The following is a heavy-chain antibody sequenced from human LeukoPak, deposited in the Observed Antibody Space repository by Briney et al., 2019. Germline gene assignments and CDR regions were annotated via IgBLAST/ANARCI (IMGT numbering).Heavy chain of an antibody. CDR1: GYTFTSYG. D-gene: IGHD2-21*02. Sequence: ASVKVSCKASGYTFTSYGISWVRQAPGQGLEWMGWINPNSGGTNYAQKFQGWVTMTRDTSISTAYMELSGLKSDDTAVYYCATARCGGDCSPSFDYWGQGTLVTVSS. CDR2: INPNSGGT. V-gene: IGHV1-2*04. CDR3: ATARCGGDCSPSFDY. J-gene: IGHJ4*02.